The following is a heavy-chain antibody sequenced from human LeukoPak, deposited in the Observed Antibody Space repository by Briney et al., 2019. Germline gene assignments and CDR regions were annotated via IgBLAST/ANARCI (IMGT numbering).Heavy chain of an antibody. D-gene: IGHD5-24*01. CDR3: AGEGVEMATAPFDY. J-gene: IGHJ4*02. V-gene: IGHV1-46*01. CDR2: INPSGCST. Sequence: ASVKVSCKASGYTFTSYYMHWVRQAPGQGLEWMGIINPSGCSTSYAQKFQGRVTMTRDTSISTAYMELSRLRSDDTAVYYCAGEGVEMATAPFDYWGQGNLVTVSS. CDR1: GYTFTSYY.